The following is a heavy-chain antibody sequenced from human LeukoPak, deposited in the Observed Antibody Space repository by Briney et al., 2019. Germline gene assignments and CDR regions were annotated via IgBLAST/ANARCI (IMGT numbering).Heavy chain of an antibody. V-gene: IGHV4-59*01. CDR2: IFYSGST. Sequence: SQTLSPTLTVPGGSISSYYWSWIRQPPGKGLEWFGYIFYSGSTNYKPSLKSRVTISVDTSKNQFSLKLSSVTAADTAVYYCARVVTIFGVVIEYNWFDPWGQGTLVTVSS. J-gene: IGHJ5*02. D-gene: IGHD3-3*01. CDR1: GGSISSYY. CDR3: ARVVTIFGVVIEYNWFDP.